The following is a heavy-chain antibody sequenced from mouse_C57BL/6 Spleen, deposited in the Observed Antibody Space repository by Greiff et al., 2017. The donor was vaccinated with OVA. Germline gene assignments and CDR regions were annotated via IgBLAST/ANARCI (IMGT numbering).Heavy chain of an antibody. J-gene: IGHJ3*01. V-gene: IGHV5-6*01. CDR3: ARPPLYDYYEGAWFAY. CDR1: GFTFSSYG. Sequence: EVQLVESGGDLVKPGGSLKLSCAASGFTFSSYGMSWVRQTPDKRLEWVATISSGGSYTYYPDSVKGRFPISRDNAKNTLYLQMSSLKSEDTAMYYCARPPLYDYYEGAWFAYWGQGTLVTVSA. D-gene: IGHD1-1*01. CDR2: ISSGGSYT.